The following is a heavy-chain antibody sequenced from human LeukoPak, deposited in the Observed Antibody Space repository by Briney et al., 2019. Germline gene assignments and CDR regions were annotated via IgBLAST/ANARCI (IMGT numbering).Heavy chain of an antibody. Sequence: SETLSVTCTVSDGAITGFSWSWIRQPPGKGLEWIGYIYYSGDTNYNPSLQSRVSLSVDTSKNQFSLKMTSVTAADTAVYYCVRGPYGSGISNWFDPWGQGTLVIVSS. D-gene: IGHD3-10*01. CDR1: DGAITGFS. V-gene: IGHV4-59*01. CDR2: IYYSGDT. CDR3: VRGPYGSGISNWFDP. J-gene: IGHJ5*02.